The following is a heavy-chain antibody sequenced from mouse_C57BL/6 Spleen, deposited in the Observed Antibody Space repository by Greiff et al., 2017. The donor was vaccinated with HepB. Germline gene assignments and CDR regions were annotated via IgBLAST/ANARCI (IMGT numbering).Heavy chain of an antibody. CDR2: IYPGGGYT. Sequence: VQLQQSGAELVRPGTSVKMSCKASGYTFTNYWIGWAKQRPGHGLEWIGDIYPGGGYTNYNEKFKGKATLTADKSSSTAYMQFSSLTSEDSAIYYCARLGGNYWDYWGQGTTLTVSS. CDR1: GYTFTNYW. CDR3: ARLGGNYWDY. V-gene: IGHV1-63*01. J-gene: IGHJ2*01.